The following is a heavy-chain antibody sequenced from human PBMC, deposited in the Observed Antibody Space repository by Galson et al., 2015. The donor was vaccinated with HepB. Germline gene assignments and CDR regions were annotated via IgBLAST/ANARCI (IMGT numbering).Heavy chain of an antibody. CDR3: ARDPDDTNGYYMSFEY. D-gene: IGHD3-22*01. V-gene: IGHV3-7*01. CDR2: IKQEGTEK. Sequence: SLRLSCAASGFRLSRYWMSWARQAPGKGLEWVANIKQEGTEKHYADSVKDRFTISRDISKNTLYLQMNSLRAEDTAVYYCARDPDDTNGYYMSFEYWGQGTLVTVSS. CDR1: GFRLSRYW. J-gene: IGHJ4*02.